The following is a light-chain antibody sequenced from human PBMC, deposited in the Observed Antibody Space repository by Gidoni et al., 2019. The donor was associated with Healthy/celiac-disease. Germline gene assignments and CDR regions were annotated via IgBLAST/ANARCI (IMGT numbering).Light chain of an antibody. CDR2: DAS. CDR1: QSVSSY. Sequence: EIVLTQSPATLSLSPGERATLSCRASQSVSSYLAWYQQKPGQAPRLLIYDASNRATGIPARFSGSGYGTDFTLTISSLEPEDFAVYYCQQRSNWPFFGQGTRLGIK. CDR3: QQRSNWPF. J-gene: IGKJ5*01. V-gene: IGKV3-11*01.